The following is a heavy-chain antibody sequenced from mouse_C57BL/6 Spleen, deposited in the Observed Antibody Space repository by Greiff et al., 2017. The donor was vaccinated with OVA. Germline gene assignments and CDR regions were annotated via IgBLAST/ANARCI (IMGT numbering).Heavy chain of an antibody. CDR2: IYPGDGDT. CDR1: GYAFSSSW. Sequence: VKLMESGPELVKPGASVKISCKASGYAFSSSWMNWVKQRPGKGLEWIGRIYPGDGDTNYNGKFKGKATLTADKSSSTAYMQLSSLTSEDSAVYFCARGPYYGSPYFDYWGQGTTLTVSS. J-gene: IGHJ2*01. CDR3: ARGPYYGSPYFDY. V-gene: IGHV1-82*01. D-gene: IGHD1-1*01.